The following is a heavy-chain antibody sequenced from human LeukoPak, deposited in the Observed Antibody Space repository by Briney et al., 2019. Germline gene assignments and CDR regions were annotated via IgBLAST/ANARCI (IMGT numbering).Heavy chain of an antibody. CDR1: GGSISTSSYY. CDR3: AREYPIRRSGAFDI. CDR2: IYYSGST. Sequence: SETLSLTCTVSGGSISTSSYYWGWFRQTPGKGLEWIGSIYYSGSTYYNPSLKSRVTISVDTSKNQFSLKLSSVTAADTAVYYCAREYPIRRSGAFDIWGQGTMVTVSS. D-gene: IGHD2-2*01. J-gene: IGHJ3*02. V-gene: IGHV4-39*07.